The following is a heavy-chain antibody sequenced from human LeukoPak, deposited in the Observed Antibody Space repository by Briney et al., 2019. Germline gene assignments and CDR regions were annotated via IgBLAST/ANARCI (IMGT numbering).Heavy chain of an antibody. CDR3: ARVRVIAAALFYFDY. D-gene: IGHD6-13*01. Sequence: PSETLSLTCTVSGGSISSYYWSWIRQPPGKGLEWIGYIYYSGSTNYNPSLKSRVTISVDTSKNQFSLKLSSVTAADTAVYYCARVRVIAAALFYFDYWGQGTLVTVSS. V-gene: IGHV4-59*01. CDR1: GGSISSYY. CDR2: IYYSGST. J-gene: IGHJ4*02.